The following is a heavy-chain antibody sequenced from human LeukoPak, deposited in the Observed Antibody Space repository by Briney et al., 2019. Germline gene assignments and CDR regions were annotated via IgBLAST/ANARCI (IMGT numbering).Heavy chain of an antibody. Sequence: GGSLRLSCAASGFTFSSYWMSWVRQAPGRGLEWVTNIKQDGSEKYYVDSVKGRFTISRDNSKNTLYLQMNSLRAEDTAVYYCAKGYSYGPFNWFDPWGQGTLVTVSS. CDR2: IKQDGSEK. V-gene: IGHV3-7*01. J-gene: IGHJ5*02. CDR1: GFTFSSYW. CDR3: AKGYSYGPFNWFDP. D-gene: IGHD5-18*01.